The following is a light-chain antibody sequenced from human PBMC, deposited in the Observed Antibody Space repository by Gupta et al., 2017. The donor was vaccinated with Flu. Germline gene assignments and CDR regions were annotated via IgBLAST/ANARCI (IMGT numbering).Light chain of an antibody. J-gene: IGLJ3*02. CDR1: NIGTKS. CDR2: DDS. Sequence: GGSNIGTKSVHWYQQKPGQAPVLVVHDDSDRPSGIPERFSGSNSGNTATLTISRVEAGDEADYYCQVWDSSSHHRVFGGGTKLTVL. V-gene: IGLV3-21*02. CDR3: QVWDSSSHHRV.